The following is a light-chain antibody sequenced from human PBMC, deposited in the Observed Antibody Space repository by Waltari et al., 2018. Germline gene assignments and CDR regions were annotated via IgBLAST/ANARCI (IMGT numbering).Light chain of an antibody. CDR2: GDS. V-gene: IGLV1-44*01. CDR3: SAWDYGLGVVV. J-gene: IGLJ2*01. CDR1: IDNVGSYT. Sequence: QSALTQEASVSGAVGQKVTLSCSGNIDNVGSYTVGWYQQISHGTPKTVMFGDSLPSVIPDRFSASKCGTTASLTISGLQPEDEAEYFCSAWDYGLGVVVFGGGTKLTVL.